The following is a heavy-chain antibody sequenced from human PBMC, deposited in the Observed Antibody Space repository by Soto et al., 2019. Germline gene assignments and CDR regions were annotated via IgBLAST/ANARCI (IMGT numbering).Heavy chain of an antibody. CDR3: ARGGTISSPPELRGNDY. D-gene: IGHD3-9*01. CDR2: INHSGST. CDR1: GGSFSGYY. J-gene: IGHJ4*02. Sequence: QVQLQQWGAGLLKPSETLSLTCAVYGGSFSGYYWSWIRQPPGKGLEWIGEINHSGSTNYNPSLKSRVPISVATSKTQFSLKLSSVTAADTAVYYCARGGTISSPPELRGNDYWGQGTLVTVSS. V-gene: IGHV4-34*01.